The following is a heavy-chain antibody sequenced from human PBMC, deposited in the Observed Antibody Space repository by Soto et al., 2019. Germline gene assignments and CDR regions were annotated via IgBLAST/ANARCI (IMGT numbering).Heavy chain of an antibody. CDR1: GFTFSSYA. D-gene: IGHD3-10*01. V-gene: IGHV3-23*01. CDR2: ISGSGGST. J-gene: IGHJ4*02. CDR3: AKLTSSGSYPAFDY. Sequence: GESLRLSCAASGFTFSSYAMSWVRQAPGKGLEWVSAISGSGGSTYYADSVKGRFTISRDNSKNTLYLQMNSLRAEDTAVYYCAKLTSSGSYPAFDYWGQGTLVTVSS.